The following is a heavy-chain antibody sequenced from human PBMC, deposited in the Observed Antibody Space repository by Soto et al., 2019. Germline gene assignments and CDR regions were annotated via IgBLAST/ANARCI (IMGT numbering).Heavy chain of an antibody. J-gene: IGHJ4*02. CDR2: ISYDGSNK. Sequence: GGSLRLSCAASGFTFSSYAMHWVRQAPGKGLEWVAVISYDGSNKYYADSVKGRFTISRDNAKNSLYLQMNSLRAEDTAVYYCARDMDRYSGYDYGYWGQGTLVTVSS. D-gene: IGHD5-12*01. CDR3: ARDMDRYSGYDYGY. V-gene: IGHV3-30-3*01. CDR1: GFTFSSYA.